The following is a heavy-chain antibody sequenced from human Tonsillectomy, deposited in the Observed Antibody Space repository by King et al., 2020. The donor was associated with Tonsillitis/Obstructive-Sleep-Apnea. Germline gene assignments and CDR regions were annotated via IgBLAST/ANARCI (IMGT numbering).Heavy chain of an antibody. CDR1: GFTFSSYA. CDR3: ARPFTDYCSGTTCFLAALDY. D-gene: IGHD2-15*01. J-gene: IGHJ4*01. V-gene: IGHV3-30*01. CDR2: ISYDGNNN. Sequence: VQLVESGGGVVQPGRSLRLSCAASGFTFSSYAMHWVRQAPGKGLEWVAVISYDGNNNYYADAVMGRFTISRDNSKNTLYLQINSRSAEDTAGYYCARPFTDYCSGTTCFLAALDYSGHGTLVTASS.